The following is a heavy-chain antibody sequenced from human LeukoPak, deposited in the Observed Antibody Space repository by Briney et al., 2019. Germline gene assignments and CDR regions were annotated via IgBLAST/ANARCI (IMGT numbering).Heavy chain of an antibody. CDR1: GYTFTSYG. D-gene: IGHD2-15*01. V-gene: IGHV1-18*01. CDR3: ARDDERYCSGGSCYSWRYYYYGMDV. J-gene: IGHJ6*02. CDR2: ISAYNGNT. Sequence: ASVKVSCKASGYTFTSYGISWVRQAPGQGLEWMGLISAYNGNTNYAEKLQGRVTMTTDTSTSTAYMALRSLRSDDTAVYYCARDDERYCSGGSCYSWRYYYYGMDVWGQGTTVTVSS.